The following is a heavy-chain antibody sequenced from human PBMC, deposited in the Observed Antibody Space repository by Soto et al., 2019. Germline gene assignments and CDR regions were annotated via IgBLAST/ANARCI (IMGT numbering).Heavy chain of an antibody. CDR1: GYSFNTYW. D-gene: IGHD3-10*01. CDR2: IYPGDSDT. J-gene: IGHJ5*02. V-gene: IGHV5-51*01. CDR3: ARADRRFGELVWFDP. Sequence: PGESLKISCKASGYSFNTYWIGWVRQLPGKGLEWMGIIYPGDSDTRYSPSFQGQVTISADKSITTVYLQWNSLKASDTAMYYCARADRRFGELVWFDPWGQGTLVTVSS.